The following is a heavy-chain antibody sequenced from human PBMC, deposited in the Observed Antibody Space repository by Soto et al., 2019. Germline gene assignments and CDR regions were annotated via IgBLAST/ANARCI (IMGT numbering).Heavy chain of an antibody. V-gene: IGHV4-59*01. Sequence: PSETLSLTCTVSGGSISSYYWSWIRQPPGKGLEWIGYIYYSGSTNYNPSLKSRVTISVDTSKNQFSLKLSSVTAADTAVYYCARGGRGGYCSGGSCYYYSGMDVWRKGSTVPVSS. D-gene: IGHD2-15*01. CDR1: GGSISSYY. CDR3: ARGGRGGYCSGGSCYYYSGMDV. CDR2: IYYSGST. J-gene: IGHJ6*04.